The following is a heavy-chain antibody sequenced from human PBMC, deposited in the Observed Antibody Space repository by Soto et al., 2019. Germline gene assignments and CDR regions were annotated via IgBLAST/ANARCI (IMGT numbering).Heavy chain of an antibody. D-gene: IGHD3-22*01. Sequence: GGSLRLSCAASGFTFISYGMHWVRQAPGKGLEWVAVISYDGSNKYYADSVKGRFTISRDNSKNTLYLQMNSLRAEDTAVYYCAKSFPYYYDSSGPGAYWGQGSLVTVSS. CDR1: GFTFISYG. CDR3: AKSFPYYYDSSGPGAY. CDR2: ISYDGSNK. J-gene: IGHJ4*02. V-gene: IGHV3-30*18.